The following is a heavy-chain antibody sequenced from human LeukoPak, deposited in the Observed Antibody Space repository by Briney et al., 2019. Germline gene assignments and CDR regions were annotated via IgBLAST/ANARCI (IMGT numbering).Heavy chain of an antibody. V-gene: IGHV1-18*01. CDR2: ISAYNGNT. Sequence: PAASVKVSCKASGYTFTSYGISWVRQAPGQGLEWMGWISAYNGNTNYAQKLQGRVTMTTDTSTGTAYMELRSLRSDDTAVYYCARGGQQPQTGSFDYWGQGTLVTVSS. CDR3: ARGGQQPQTGSFDY. D-gene: IGHD6-13*01. J-gene: IGHJ4*02. CDR1: GYTFTSYG.